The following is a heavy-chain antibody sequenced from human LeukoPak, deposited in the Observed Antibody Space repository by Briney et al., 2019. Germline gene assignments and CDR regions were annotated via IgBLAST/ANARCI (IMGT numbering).Heavy chain of an antibody. V-gene: IGHV3-23*01. D-gene: IGHD3-22*01. Sequence: GGSLRLSCAASGFTFSSYAMSWVRQAPGKGLEWVPAISGSGGSTYYADSVKGRFTVSRDNSKNTLYLQTNSLRAEDTAVYYCARRSSSDSSAYYNFDYWGQGTLVTVSS. CDR3: ARRSSSDSSAYYNFDY. CDR2: ISGSGGST. CDR1: GFTFSSYA. J-gene: IGHJ4*02.